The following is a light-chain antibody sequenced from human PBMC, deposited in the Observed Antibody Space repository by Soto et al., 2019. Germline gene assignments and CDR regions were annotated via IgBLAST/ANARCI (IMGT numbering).Light chain of an antibody. V-gene: IGKV3-15*01. CDR3: QQYNNWPLWT. Sequence: EIVITQSPATLSVSPGERATLSCRASQSVSSNLTWDQQKPGQAPRLLIYGASPRATGIPARFSGSGSGTEFTLTISGLQAEDFAVYYCQQYNNWPLWTFGQGTKVEIK. CDR1: QSVSSN. CDR2: GAS. J-gene: IGKJ1*01.